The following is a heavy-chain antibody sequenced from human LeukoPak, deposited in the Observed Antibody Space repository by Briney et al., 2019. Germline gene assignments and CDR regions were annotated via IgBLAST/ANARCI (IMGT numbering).Heavy chain of an antibody. D-gene: IGHD3-10*01. CDR3: ARAEMVRGVITPLNWFDP. CDR2: IIPIFGTA. J-gene: IGHJ5*02. CDR1: GGTFSSYA. V-gene: IGHV1-69*06. Sequence: SVKVSCKASGGTFSSYAISWVRQAPGQGLEWMGGIIPIFGTANYAQKFQGRVTITADKSTSTAYMELSSLRSEDTAVYYCARAEMVRGVITPLNWFDPWGQGTLVTVSS.